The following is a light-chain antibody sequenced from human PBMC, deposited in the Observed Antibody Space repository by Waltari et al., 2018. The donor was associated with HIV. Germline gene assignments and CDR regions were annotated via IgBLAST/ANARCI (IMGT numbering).Light chain of an antibody. J-gene: IGKJ1*01. V-gene: IGKV3-20*01. Sequence: EIALTQSPGTLSLSPGERATIPCRASQTISSTHLAWYQHKPGQAPRLLIYGASSRATGIPDRFSGSGSGTDFTLTISSLEPEDCAVYYCQQYIGSPRTFGQGTKVELK. CDR1: QTISSTH. CDR3: QQYIGSPRT. CDR2: GAS.